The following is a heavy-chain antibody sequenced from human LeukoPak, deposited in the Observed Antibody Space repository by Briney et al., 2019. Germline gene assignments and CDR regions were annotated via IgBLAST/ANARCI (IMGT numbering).Heavy chain of an antibody. J-gene: IGHJ4*02. V-gene: IGHV3-74*01. CDR3: VSFYETY. CDR2: INSDGSWT. D-gene: IGHD2/OR15-2a*01. Sequence: GGSLRLSCAASGNYWMHWVRQAPGKELVWVSHINSDGSWTSYADSVKGRFTISKDNAKNTVYLQMNSLRAEDTAVYYCVSFYETYWGRGTLVTVSS. CDR1: GNYW.